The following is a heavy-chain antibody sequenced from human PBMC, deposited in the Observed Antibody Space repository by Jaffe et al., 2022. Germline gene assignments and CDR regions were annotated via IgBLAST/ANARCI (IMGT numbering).Heavy chain of an antibody. CDR2: IRYDGSNK. V-gene: IGHV3-30*02. J-gene: IGHJ4*02. CDR1: GFTFSSYG. D-gene: IGHD2-21*01. CDR3: ARKEYLGVDGFDY. Sequence: QVQLVESGGGVVQPGGSLRLSCAASGFTFSSYGMHWVRQAPGKGLEWVAFIRYDGSNKYYADSVKGRFTISRDNSKNTLYLQMNSLRAEDTAVYYCARKEYLGVDGFDYWGQGTLVTVSS.